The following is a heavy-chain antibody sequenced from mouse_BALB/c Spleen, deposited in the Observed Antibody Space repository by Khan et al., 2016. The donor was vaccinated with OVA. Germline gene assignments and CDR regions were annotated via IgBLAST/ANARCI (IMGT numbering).Heavy chain of an antibody. D-gene: IGHD4-1*01. V-gene: IGHV14-3*02. CDR1: GFNIKDTY. Sequence: VHVKQSGAELVKPGASVKLSCTASGFNIKDTYMHWVKQRPEQGLEWIGRIDPANGNTKSDPKFQGKATLTADTSSNTAYLQLSSLTSEDTAVYYCARDYWDEFTYWGQGTLVTVS. J-gene: IGHJ3*01. CDR3: ARDYWDEFTY. CDR2: IDPANGNT.